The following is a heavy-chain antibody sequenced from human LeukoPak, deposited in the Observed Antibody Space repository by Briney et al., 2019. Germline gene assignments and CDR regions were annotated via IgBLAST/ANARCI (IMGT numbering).Heavy chain of an antibody. CDR2: ISSSSSYI. V-gene: IGHV3-21*01. Sequence: GGSLRLSCAASGFTFSSYSMNWVRQAPGKGLEWVSSISSSSSYIYYADSVKGRFTISRDNAKNSLYLQMNSLRAEDTAVYYCARGSEDYDFWSGYPNLGGWFDPWGQGTLVTVSS. D-gene: IGHD3-3*01. CDR3: ARGSEDYDFWSGYPNLGGWFDP. CDR1: GFTFSSYS. J-gene: IGHJ5*02.